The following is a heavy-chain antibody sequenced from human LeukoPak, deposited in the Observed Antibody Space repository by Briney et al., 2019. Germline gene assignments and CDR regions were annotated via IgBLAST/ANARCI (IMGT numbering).Heavy chain of an antibody. CDR1: GFTFSSYE. V-gene: IGHV3-48*03. Sequence: GGSLRLSSAASGFTFSSYEMTWVRQAPGKGLEWVAYIISGNTIYYADSVKGGFTISRDNAKNSLYLRMNSLRAEDTAVYYCAKARWYYDSSGFTGPYYFDYWGQGTLVTVSS. CDR2: IISGNTI. J-gene: IGHJ4*02. D-gene: IGHD3-22*01. CDR3: AKARWYYDSSGFTGPYYFDY.